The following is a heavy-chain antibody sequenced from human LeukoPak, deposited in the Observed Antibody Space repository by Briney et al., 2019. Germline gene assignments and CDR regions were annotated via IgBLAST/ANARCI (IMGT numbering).Heavy chain of an antibody. D-gene: IGHD3-22*01. Sequence: SETLSLTCTVSGGSISSSGYYWGWIRQPPGKGLEWIGSIFYSGSTYYNPSLKSRVTISVDTSKNQFSLKLSSVTAADTAVHYCARGLNWGQGTLVTVSS. CDR3: ARGLN. CDR1: GGSISSSGYY. J-gene: IGHJ4*02. V-gene: IGHV4-39*01. CDR2: IFYSGST.